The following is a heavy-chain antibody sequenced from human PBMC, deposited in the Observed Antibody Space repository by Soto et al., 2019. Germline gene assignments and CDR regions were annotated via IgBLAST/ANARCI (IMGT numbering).Heavy chain of an antibody. D-gene: IGHD6-19*01. J-gene: IGHJ4*02. V-gene: IGHV4-30-2*01. CDR3: ARIHWAQSSLDY. CDR1: GGSIDSGAFS. CDR2: VTHSGTA. Sequence: PSETLSLTCAVSGGSIDSGAFSLSWIRQPPGKGLEWIGYVTHSGTAYSIPSLNGRLTLSVDSSQTQFSLKLTSMTAADSAFYYCARIHWAQSSLDYWGRGILVTVSS.